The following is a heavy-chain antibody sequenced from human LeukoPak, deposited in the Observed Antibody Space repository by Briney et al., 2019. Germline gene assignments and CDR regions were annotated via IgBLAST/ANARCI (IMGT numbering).Heavy chain of an antibody. CDR3: ARGVPSGY. CDR2: INHSGST. CDR1: GGSFSDYY. J-gene: IGHJ4*02. Sequence: SETLSLTCAVYGGSFSDYYWSWIRQPPGKGLEWIGEINHSGSTNYNPSLKSRVTISVDTSKNQFSLKLSSVTAADTAVYYCARGVPSGYWGQGTLVTVSS. V-gene: IGHV4-34*01. D-gene: IGHD3-10*01.